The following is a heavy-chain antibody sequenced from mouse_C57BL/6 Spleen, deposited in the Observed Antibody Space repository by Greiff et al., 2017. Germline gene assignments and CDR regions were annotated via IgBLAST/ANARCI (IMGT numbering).Heavy chain of an antibody. Sequence: VQLQQSGAELARPGASVKLSCKASGYTFTSYGISWVKQRTGQGLEWIGEIYPRSGNTYYNEKFKGKATLTADKSSSTAYMELRSLTSEDSAVYFCARRGNTPFDYWGQGTTLTVSS. CDR3: ARRGNTPFDY. D-gene: IGHD5-1-1*01. J-gene: IGHJ2*01. CDR1: GYTFTSYG. CDR2: IYPRSGNT. V-gene: IGHV1-81*01.